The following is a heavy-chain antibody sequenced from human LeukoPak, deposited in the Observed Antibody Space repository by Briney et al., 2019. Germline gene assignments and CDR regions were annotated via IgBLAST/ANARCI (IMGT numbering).Heavy chain of an antibody. V-gene: IGHV4-4*07. CDR2: IYTSGST. D-gene: IGHD1-26*01. J-gene: IGHJ4*02. CDR1: GGSLSSYY. CDR3: ARDQSGSYYGSFDY. Sequence: SETLSLTCTVSGGSLSSYYWSWIRQPAGKGLEWIGRIYTSGSTNYNPSLKSRVTMSVDTSKNQFSLKLSSVTAADTAVYYCARDQSGSYYGSFDYWGQGTLVTVSS.